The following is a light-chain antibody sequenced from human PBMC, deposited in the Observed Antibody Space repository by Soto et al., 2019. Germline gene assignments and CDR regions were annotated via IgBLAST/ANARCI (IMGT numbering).Light chain of an antibody. CDR1: QSVNNN. J-gene: IGKJ3*01. V-gene: IGKV3-15*01. CDR3: QQYGSSPLFT. Sequence: ETLMTQSPATLSVSPGERATLSCRASQSVNNNLAWYQQKLGQAPRVLIYGASTRATGIPARFTGSGSGTEFILTISRLEPEDFAVYYCQQYGSSPLFTFGPGTKVDIK. CDR2: GAS.